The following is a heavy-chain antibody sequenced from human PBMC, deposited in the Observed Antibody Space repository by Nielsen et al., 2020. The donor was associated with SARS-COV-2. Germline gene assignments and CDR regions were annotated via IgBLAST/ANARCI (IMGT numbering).Heavy chain of an antibody. CDR2: ISYDGSNK. CDR1: GFTFSSYG. CDR3: AKGYYYDSSGYPPDDAFDI. J-gene: IGHJ3*02. D-gene: IGHD3-22*01. V-gene: IGHV3-30*18. Sequence: GESLKISCAASGFTFSSYGMHWVRQVPGKGLEWVAVISYDGSNKYYADSVKGRFTISRDNSKNTLYLQMNSLRAEDTAVYYCAKGYYYDSSGYPPDDAFDIWGQGTMVTVSS.